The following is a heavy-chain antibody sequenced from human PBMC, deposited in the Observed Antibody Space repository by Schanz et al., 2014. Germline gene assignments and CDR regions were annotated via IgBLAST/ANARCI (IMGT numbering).Heavy chain of an antibody. V-gene: IGHV3-15*01. Sequence: EVQLLASGGGLVQPGGSLRLTCLTSGFTFTDHAMSWVRQAPGKGLEWVGRIKSKTDGGTTDFAAPLKGRFTISRVDSKNTLYLQMSSLKTEDTAVYYCTTLRDYGFEYWGQGALVTVS. CDR2: IKSKTDGGTT. CDR3: TTLRDYGFEY. J-gene: IGHJ4*02. D-gene: IGHD4-17*01. CDR1: GFTFTDHA.